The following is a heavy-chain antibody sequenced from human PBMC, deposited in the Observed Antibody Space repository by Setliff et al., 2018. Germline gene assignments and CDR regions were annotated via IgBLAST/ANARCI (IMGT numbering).Heavy chain of an antibody. CDR2: IYYNGRT. D-gene: IGHD4-17*01. Sequence: PSETLSLTCSVSGGSISSGSDYWTWIRQPAGKGLEWIGHIYYNGRTTYTPSLKSRVTISLDMSKNQVSLELSSVTAADTAVYYCARGLATVRTIIFDFWGQGSLVTVSS. CDR3: ARGLATVRTIIFDF. J-gene: IGHJ4*02. V-gene: IGHV4-61*09. CDR1: GGSISSGSDY.